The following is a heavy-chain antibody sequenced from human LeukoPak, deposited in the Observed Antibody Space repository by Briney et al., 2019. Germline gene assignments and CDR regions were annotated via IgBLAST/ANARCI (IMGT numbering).Heavy chain of an antibody. V-gene: IGHV4-39*07. CDR1: GGSISSSSYY. J-gene: IGHJ3*02. CDR2: IYYSGST. Sequence: SETLSLTCTVSGGSISSSSYYWGWIRQPPGKGLEWIGSIYYSGSTYYNPSLKSRVTISVDTSKNQFSLKLSSVTAADTAVYYCAREQGFRPSSNDYGDYFGAFDIWGQGTMVTVSS. D-gene: IGHD4-17*01. CDR3: AREQGFRPSSNDYGDYFGAFDI.